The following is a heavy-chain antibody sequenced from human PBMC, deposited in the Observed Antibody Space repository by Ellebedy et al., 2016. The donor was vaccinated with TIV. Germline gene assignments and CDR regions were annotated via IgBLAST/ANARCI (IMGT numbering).Heavy chain of an antibody. CDR3: ARERAGYYMDV. D-gene: IGHD6-19*01. J-gene: IGHJ6*03. Sequence: GRSLRLSXAGSEFIVSSYSMHWVRQAPGKGLEWVSYISSSGSTIYYADPVKGRFTISRDKAKDSLYLQMDSLRDEDRAVYYCARERAGYYMDVWGKGTTVTVSS. V-gene: IGHV3-48*02. CDR1: EFIVSSYS. CDR2: ISSSGSTI.